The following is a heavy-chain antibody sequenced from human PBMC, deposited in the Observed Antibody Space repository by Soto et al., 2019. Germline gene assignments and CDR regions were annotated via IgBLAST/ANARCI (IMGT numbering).Heavy chain of an antibody. CDR2: INPSSGAT. J-gene: IGHJ6*03. D-gene: IGHD2-21*01. Sequence: QEQLVQSGAEVKEPGASLKISCKASGDTFTTNYIHWVRQAPGQGLEWVGRINPSSGATLYAQRFQGRLTLTTDTYTSTVYMGLNSLKSEDSAVYYCASRVLCDMDVW. CDR1: GDTFTTNY. CDR3: ASRVLCDMDV. V-gene: IGHV1-46*01.